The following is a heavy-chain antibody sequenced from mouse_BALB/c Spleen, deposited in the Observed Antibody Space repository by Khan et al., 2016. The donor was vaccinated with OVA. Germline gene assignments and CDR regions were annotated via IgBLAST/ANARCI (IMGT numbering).Heavy chain of an antibody. Sequence: QVQLKESGPGLVAPSQSLSITCTVSGFSLTSHGVHWVRQPPGKGLEWLGVIWAGGSTTYNSALMSRLSISKDSSKSQVFLKMNSLQTDDTAMYXCARNREPDYFDYWGQGTTLTVSS. CDR1: GFSLTSHG. CDR3: ARNREPDYFDY. V-gene: IGHV2-9*02. J-gene: IGHJ2*01. CDR2: IWAGGST.